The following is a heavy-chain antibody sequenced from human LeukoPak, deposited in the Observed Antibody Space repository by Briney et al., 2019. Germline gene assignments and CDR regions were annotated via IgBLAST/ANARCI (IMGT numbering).Heavy chain of an antibody. Sequence: PGGSLRLSCAASGFTFNTYVISWVRQAPGKGLEWVSFISSSGSTMYYADSVKGRFTISRDNAQNSLSLQMNSLRAEDTAIYYCARDQGYGNYLDHWGQGTLVTVSS. CDR2: ISSSGSTM. V-gene: IGHV3-48*03. CDR1: GFTFNTYV. D-gene: IGHD5-18*01. CDR3: ARDQGYGNYLDH. J-gene: IGHJ4*02.